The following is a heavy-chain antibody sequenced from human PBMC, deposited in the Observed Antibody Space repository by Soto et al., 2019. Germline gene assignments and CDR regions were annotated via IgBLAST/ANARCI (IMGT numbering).Heavy chain of an antibody. CDR3: AASCVGCGGFNYYGMDV. J-gene: IGHJ6*02. Sequence: SETLSLTCAVSGDSIIGTHWWSWVRRPPGKGLEFIGETHHSRGTNYNPSLRSRVTIPVDTSKNQFSLKLSSVTAADTAVYYCAASCVGCGGFNYYGMDVWGQGTTVTVSS. D-gene: IGHD2-21*01. V-gene: IGHV4-4*02. CDR2: THHSRGT. CDR1: GDSIIGTHW.